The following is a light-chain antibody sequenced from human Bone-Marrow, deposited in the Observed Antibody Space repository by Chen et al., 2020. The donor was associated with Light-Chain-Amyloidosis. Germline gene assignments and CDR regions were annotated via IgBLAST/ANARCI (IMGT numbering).Light chain of an antibody. Sequence: SYVLTHPSSVSVAPGQPATLAGGGNNIGSTSVHWYQQTPGQAPLLVVYDDSDRPSGIPERLSGSNSGNTATLTISRVEAGDEADYYCQVWDRSSDRPVFGGGTKLTVL. V-gene: IGLV3-21*02. CDR3: QVWDRSSDRPV. CDR1: NIGSTS. J-gene: IGLJ3*02. CDR2: DDS.